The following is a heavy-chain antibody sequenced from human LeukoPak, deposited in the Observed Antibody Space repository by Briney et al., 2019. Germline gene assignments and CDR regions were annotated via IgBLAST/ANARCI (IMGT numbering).Heavy chain of an antibody. CDR3: AGGYSSSWPRFDP. V-gene: IGHV1-69*13. D-gene: IGHD6-13*01. CDR2: IIPIFGTA. J-gene: IGHJ5*02. CDR1: GGTFSSYA. Sequence: ASVKVSCKASGGTFSSYAISWVRQAPGQGLEWMGGIIPIFGTANYAQKFQGRVTITADESTSTAYMELSSLRSEDTAVYYCAGGYSSSWPRFDPWGQGTLVTVSS.